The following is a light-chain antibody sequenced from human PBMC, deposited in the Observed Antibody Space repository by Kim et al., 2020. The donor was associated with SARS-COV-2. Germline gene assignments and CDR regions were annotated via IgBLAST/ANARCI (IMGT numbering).Light chain of an antibody. V-gene: IGKV2-30*01. CDR1: PRLVSVEGYTY. CDR2: RIS. Sequence: PYSISHQSTPRLVSVEGYTYLNWYQQRPGHSPRHLAYRISNRDSSVPDRCSGSGSGTDFTLKISRVEVEDVGVYYYMQSTHWPPTFGGRDQVDI. J-gene: IGKJ4*01. CDR3: MQSTHWPPT.